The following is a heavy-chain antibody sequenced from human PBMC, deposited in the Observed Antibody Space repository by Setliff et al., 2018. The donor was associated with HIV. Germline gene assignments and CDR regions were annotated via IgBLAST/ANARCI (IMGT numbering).Heavy chain of an antibody. D-gene: IGHD4-17*01. CDR1: GYTFTTYG. Sequence: ASVKVSCKPSGYTFTTYGLSWVRQAPGQGLEWMGWISTYSDETSYSQNLQGRLTMTTDTSTGTAYMELRSLRSDDTAVYYCASNDYVSPPTRPWGQGTLVTVSS. J-gene: IGHJ5*02. CDR3: ASNDYVSPPTRP. CDR2: ISTYSDET. V-gene: IGHV1-18*01.